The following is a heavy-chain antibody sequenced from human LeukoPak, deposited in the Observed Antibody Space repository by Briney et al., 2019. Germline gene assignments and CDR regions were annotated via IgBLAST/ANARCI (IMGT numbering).Heavy chain of an antibody. CDR3: ATSDYYDSGRGGVSPSDH. CDR1: GFTFSNYW. D-gene: IGHD3-10*01. V-gene: IGHV3-7*01. J-gene: IGHJ4*02. Sequence: GGSLRLSCEASGFTFSNYWMTWVRQAPGKGLEWVAEIIQDGSGKYYVDSVKGRFTISRDNPKNSLYLQMNSLRAEDTAVYYCATSDYYDSGRGGVSPSDHWGQGTLVTVSS. CDR2: IIQDGSGK.